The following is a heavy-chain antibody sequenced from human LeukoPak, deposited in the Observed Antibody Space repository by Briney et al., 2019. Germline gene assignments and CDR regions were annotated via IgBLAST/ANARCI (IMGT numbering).Heavy chain of an antibody. Sequence: KPSETLSLTCTVSGGSISSYYWSWIRQPAGKGLEWIGRIYTSGSTNYNPSLKSRVTMSVDTSKNQFSLKLSSVTAADTAVYYCARVGLKYYYDSSGYYHRSYYYYYMDVWGKGTTVTVSS. D-gene: IGHD3-22*01. CDR3: ARVGLKYYYDSSGYYHRSYYYYYMDV. CDR1: GGSISSYY. V-gene: IGHV4-4*07. CDR2: IYTSGST. J-gene: IGHJ6*03.